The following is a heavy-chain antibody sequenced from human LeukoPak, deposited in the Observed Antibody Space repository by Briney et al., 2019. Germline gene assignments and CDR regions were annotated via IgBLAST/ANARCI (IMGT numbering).Heavy chain of an antibody. CDR3: AKESSWGTVVTPGGPSA. CDR2: ISGSGGAT. Sequence: PGGSLRLSCAGSGFTFSTYSMSWVRQAPGKGLEWVSAISGSGGATYYADSVKGRFTISRDNSKNTLYLQMNSLRAEDTAVYYCAKESSWGTVVTPGGPSAWGQGTLVTVSS. V-gene: IGHV3-23*01. J-gene: IGHJ5*02. CDR1: GFTFSTYS. D-gene: IGHD4-23*01.